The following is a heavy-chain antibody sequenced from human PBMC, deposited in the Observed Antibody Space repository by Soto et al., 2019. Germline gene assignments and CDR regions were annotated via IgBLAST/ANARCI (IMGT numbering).Heavy chain of an antibody. CDR3: ASPSGGLASGYFDY. V-gene: IGHV1-69*01. J-gene: IGHJ4*02. CDR2: LIPIFGTA. CDR1: GATFSSYA. D-gene: IGHD3-10*01. Sequence: QVQLVQSGAEVKKPGSSVKVSCKASGATFSSYAISWVRQAPGQGLEWMGGLIPIFGTANYAQKFQGRVTITADESTSTADLELSSLSSEDTAVYYCASPSGGLASGYFDYWGQGTLVTVSS.